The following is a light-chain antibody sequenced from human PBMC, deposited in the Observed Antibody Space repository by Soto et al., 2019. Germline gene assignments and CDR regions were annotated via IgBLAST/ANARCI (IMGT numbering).Light chain of an antibody. CDR2: DIS. Sequence: QSALTQPRSVSGSPGQSVTISCTGTSYDVGDYKYVSWYRQLPGKAPKLMIYDISERPSGVPDRFSGSKSVNTASLTISGLQAEDEADYYCCSYAGSYSYVFGTGTKLTVL. CDR1: SYDVGDYKY. V-gene: IGLV2-11*01. J-gene: IGLJ1*01. CDR3: CSYAGSYSYV.